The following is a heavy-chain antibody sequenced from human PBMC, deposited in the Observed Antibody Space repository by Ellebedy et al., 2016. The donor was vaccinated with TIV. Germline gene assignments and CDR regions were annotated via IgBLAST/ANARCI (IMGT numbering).Heavy chain of an antibody. D-gene: IGHD3-10*01. CDR1: GYTFTSYD. Sequence: ASVKVSXXASGYTFTSYDINWVRQATGQGLESMGWMNPNSGNTGYAQKFQGRVTMTRDSSTSTAYMELSSLRSEDTAVYFCTRTLVRGRPGMDVWGQGTTVTVSS. J-gene: IGHJ6*02. CDR2: MNPNSGNT. V-gene: IGHV1-8*01. CDR3: TRTLVRGRPGMDV.